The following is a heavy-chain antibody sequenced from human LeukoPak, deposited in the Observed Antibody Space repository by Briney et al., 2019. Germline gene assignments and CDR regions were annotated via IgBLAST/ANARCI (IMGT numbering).Heavy chain of an antibody. CDR1: GFTFSSYD. J-gene: IGHJ6*02. D-gene: IGHD1-1*01. V-gene: IGHV3-13*01. CDR2: IGTVADT. Sequence: PGGSLRLSCAGSGFTFSSYDMHWVRQVTGKGLEWVSAIGTVADTYYPDSVKGRFTISRENAKNSLYLQMNSLRVGDTAVYYCARAGSGNRWANYGTDAWGQGTTVIVSS. CDR3: ARAGSGNRWANYGTDA.